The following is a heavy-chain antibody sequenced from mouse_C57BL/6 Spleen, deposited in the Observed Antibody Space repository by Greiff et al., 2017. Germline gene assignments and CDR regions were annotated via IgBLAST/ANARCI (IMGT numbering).Heavy chain of an antibody. J-gene: IGHJ3*01. CDR1: GYTFTSYG. V-gene: IGHV1-81*01. CDR2: IYPRSSNT. Sequence: QVQLKQSGAELARPGASVKLSCKASGYTFTSYGISWVKQRTGQGLEWIGEIYPRSSNTYYNEKFKGKATLTADKSSSTAYMELRSLTSEDSAVYFCARMGHYYGSSYVGFAYWGQGTLVTVSA. CDR3: ARMGHYYGSSYVGFAY. D-gene: IGHD1-1*01.